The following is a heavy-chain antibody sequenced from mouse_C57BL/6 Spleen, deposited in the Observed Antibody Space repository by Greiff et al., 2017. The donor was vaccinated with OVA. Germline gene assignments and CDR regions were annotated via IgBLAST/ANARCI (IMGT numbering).Heavy chain of an antibody. CDR1: GYAFSRYW. CDR2: IYPGDGAT. J-gene: IGHJ2*01. CDR3: ARGRGDY. Sequence: VQLQQSGAELVKPGASVTISCKASGYAFSRYWMNWVKQRPGKGLEWLGQIYPGDGATNYKGKFKGKATLTADKSSSTSYMPLGSLTSEDSAVYFGARGRGDYWGQGTPVTVSA. V-gene: IGHV1-80*01.